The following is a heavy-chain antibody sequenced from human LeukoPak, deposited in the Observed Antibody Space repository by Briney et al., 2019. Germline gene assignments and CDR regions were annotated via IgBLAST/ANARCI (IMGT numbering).Heavy chain of an antibody. J-gene: IGHJ4*02. D-gene: IGHD4-17*01. CDR1: GFTFDDYG. CDR2: INWNGGST. V-gene: IGHV3-20*04. CDR3: VTEVRRPYFDS. Sequence: PGGSLRLSCAASGFTFDDYGMSWVRQAPGKGLEWVSGINWNGGSTGYADSVKGRFTISRDNSKNTLYLQMNSLRPEDTAVYYCVTEVRRPYFDSWGQGTLVTVSS.